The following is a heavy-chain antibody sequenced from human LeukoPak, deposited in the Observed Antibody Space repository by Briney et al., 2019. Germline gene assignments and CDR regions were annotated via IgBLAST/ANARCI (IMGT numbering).Heavy chain of an antibody. CDR1: GGSISSDSYY. CDR3: ASPTRGVRAFDI. D-gene: IGHD3-10*01. Sequence: PSETLSLTCTVSGGSISSDSYYWAWIRQPPGKGLEWIASIYYSGSTYYNPSLKSRVTISVDTSRNQFSLKLSSVTAADTAVYYCASPTRGVRAFDIWGQGTMVTVSS. J-gene: IGHJ3*02. V-gene: IGHV4-39*01. CDR2: IYYSGST.